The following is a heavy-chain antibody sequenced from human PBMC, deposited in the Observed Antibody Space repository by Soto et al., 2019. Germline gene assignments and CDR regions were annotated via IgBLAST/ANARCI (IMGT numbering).Heavy chain of an antibody. Sequence: QVTLKESGPVLVNPTEPLTLTCTVSGFSLSNARMGVSWIRQPPGKALEWLAHIFSNDEKSYSPSLKSRLTISKDTSKGQVVLTMTNMDPVDTATYYCARMRDDYGGFNFDYWGQGTLVTVSS. CDR2: IFSNDEK. D-gene: IGHD4-17*01. CDR3: ARMRDDYGGFNFDY. J-gene: IGHJ4*02. CDR1: GFSLSNARMG. V-gene: IGHV2-26*01.